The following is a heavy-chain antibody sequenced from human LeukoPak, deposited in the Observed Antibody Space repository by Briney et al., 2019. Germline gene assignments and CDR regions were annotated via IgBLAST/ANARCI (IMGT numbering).Heavy chain of an antibody. CDR3: ARAYCSSTSCSVNY. V-gene: IGHV3-30-3*01. D-gene: IGHD2-2*01. J-gene: IGHJ4*02. CDR1: GFTFSSYA. Sequence: PGGSLRLSCAASGFTFSSYAMHWVRRAPGKGLEWVAIISYDGSNKYYAESVKGRFTISRDNSKNTLYLEMNSLRVEDTAVYYCARAYCSSTSCSVNYWGQGTLVTVSS. CDR2: ISYDGSNK.